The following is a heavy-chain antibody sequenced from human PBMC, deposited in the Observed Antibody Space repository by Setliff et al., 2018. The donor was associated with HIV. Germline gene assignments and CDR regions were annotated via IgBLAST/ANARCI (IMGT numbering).Heavy chain of an antibody. D-gene: IGHD3-16*01. Sequence: PSETLSLTCTVSGDSFNSGTYYWSWIRQPAGKGLEWIGRIYASGSANYSPSLKSRVTISLDTSKNQFSLNLTSMTAADTAVYYCARGGEYPNWFFDLWGRGTLVTVS. CDR3: ARGGEYPNWFFDL. CDR1: GDSFNSGTYY. V-gene: IGHV4-61*02. J-gene: IGHJ2*01. CDR2: IYASGSA.